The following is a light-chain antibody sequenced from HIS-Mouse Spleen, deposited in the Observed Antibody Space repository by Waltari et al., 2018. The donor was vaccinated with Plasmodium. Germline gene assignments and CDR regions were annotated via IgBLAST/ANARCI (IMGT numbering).Light chain of an antibody. CDR1: SSDFGGYNY. V-gene: IGLV2-11*01. CDR2: DVS. CDR3: CSYAGSYTLV. Sequence: QSALTQPRSVSGSPGQSVTIPCTGTSSDFGGYNYVSWYQQHPGKAPKLMIYDVSKRPSGVPDRFSGSKSGNTASLTISGLQAEDEADYYCCSYAGSYTLVFGGGTKLTVL. J-gene: IGLJ2*01.